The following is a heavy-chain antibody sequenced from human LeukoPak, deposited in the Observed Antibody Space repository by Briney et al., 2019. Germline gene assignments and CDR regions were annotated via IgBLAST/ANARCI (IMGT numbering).Heavy chain of an antibody. CDR3: ITDPGDYENF. CDR1: GFSFSNAW. CDR2: IKSKSDGETR. Sequence: GGSLRLSCAASGFSFSNAWMSWVRQAPGKGLEWVGRIKSKSDGETRDYAAPVRGRFAISRDDSKNTLFLLMNSLKTDDTAVHFCITDPGDYENFWGQGTLVTVSS. D-gene: IGHD4-17*01. V-gene: IGHV3-15*01. J-gene: IGHJ4*02.